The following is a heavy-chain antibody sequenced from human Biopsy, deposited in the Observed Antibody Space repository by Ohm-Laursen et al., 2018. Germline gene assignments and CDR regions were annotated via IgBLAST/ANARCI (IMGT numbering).Heavy chain of an antibody. Sequence: TLSLTCSVSGGSIISYYWTWIWQPPGKGLEWIGHVYNGGITNYNPSLKSRVTISKDTSKNQFSLQVNSVTAADTAVYYCARTPRDSFWSGSYKRGLWFDPWGRGTLVIVSS. V-gene: IGHV4-59*01. CDR2: VYNGGIT. CDR3: ARTPRDSFWSGSYKRGLWFDP. J-gene: IGHJ5*02. D-gene: IGHD3-3*01. CDR1: GGSIISYY.